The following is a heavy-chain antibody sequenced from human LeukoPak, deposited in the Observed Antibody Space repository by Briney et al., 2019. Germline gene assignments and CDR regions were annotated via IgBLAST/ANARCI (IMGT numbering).Heavy chain of an antibody. CDR2: ISGSGGST. D-gene: IGHD4-11*01. CDR1: GFTFSSYA. V-gene: IGHV3-23*01. CDR3: AKDITTVTRGTFDY. Sequence: QPGGSLRLSCAASGFTFSSYAMSWVRRAPGKGLEWVSAISGSGGSTYYADSVKGRFTISRDNSKNTLHLQMNSLRAEDTAVYYCAKDITTVTRGTFDYWGQGTLVTVSS. J-gene: IGHJ4*02.